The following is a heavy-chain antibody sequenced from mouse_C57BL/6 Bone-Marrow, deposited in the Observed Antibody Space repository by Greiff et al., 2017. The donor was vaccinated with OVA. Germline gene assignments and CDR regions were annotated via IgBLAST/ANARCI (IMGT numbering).Heavy chain of an antibody. CDR1: GYTFTSYW. CDR3: ARSLGVYFAY. J-gene: IGHJ3*01. V-gene: IGHV1-69*01. CDR2: IDPSDSYT. Sequence: QVQLKQPGAELVMPGASVKLSCKASGYTFTSYWMHWVKQRPGQGLEWIGEIDPSDSYTNYNQKFKGKSTLTVDKSSSTAYMQLSSLTSEDSAVYYCARSLGVYFAYWGKGTLVTVSA.